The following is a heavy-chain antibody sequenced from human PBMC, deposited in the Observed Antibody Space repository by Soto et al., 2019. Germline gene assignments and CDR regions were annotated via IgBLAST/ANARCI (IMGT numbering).Heavy chain of an antibody. D-gene: IGHD3-9*01. CDR1: GFTFSSYW. CDR3: ARVIPYYDILTGHYGPGYFDY. J-gene: IGHJ4*02. V-gene: IGHV3-7*01. Sequence: EVQLVESGGGLVQPGGSLRLSCAASGFTFSSYWMSWVRQAPGKGLEWVANIKQDGSEKYYVDSVKGRFTISRDNAKNSLYLQMNSLRAEDTAVYYCARVIPYYDILTGHYGPGYFDYWGQGTLVTVSS. CDR2: IKQDGSEK.